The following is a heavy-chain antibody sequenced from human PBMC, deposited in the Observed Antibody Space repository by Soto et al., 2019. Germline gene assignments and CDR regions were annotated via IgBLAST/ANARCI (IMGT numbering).Heavy chain of an antibody. D-gene: IGHD5-18*01. Sequence: GGSLRLSCAASGFTFSGSAMHWVRQASGKGLEWVGRIRSKANSYATAYAASVKGRFTISRDDSKNTAYLQMNSLKTEDTAVYYCTRPPPQHVDTATPSPWGQGTLVTVSS. V-gene: IGHV3-73*01. CDR2: IRSKANSYAT. CDR3: TRPPPQHVDTATPSP. J-gene: IGHJ5*02. CDR1: GFTFSGSA.